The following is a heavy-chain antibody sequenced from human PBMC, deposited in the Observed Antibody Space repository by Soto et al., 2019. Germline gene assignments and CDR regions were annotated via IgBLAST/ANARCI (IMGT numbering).Heavy chain of an antibody. CDR1: GFTFSSYA. J-gene: IGHJ6*03. CDR3: GKVFGGYYYYYMDV. Sequence: GGSLRLSCAASGFTFSSYAMSWVRQAPGKGLEWVSAISGSGGSTYYADSVKGRFTISRDNSKNTLYLQLNSLRAEDTAVYYSGKVFGGYYYYYMDVWGKGTTVTVSS. D-gene: IGHD2-15*01. V-gene: IGHV3-23*01. CDR2: ISGSGGST.